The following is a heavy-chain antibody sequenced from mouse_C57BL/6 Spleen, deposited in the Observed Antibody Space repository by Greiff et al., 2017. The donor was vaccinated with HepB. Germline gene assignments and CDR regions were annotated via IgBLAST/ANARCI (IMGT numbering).Heavy chain of an antibody. D-gene: IGHD1-2*01. CDR2: ISYSGST. J-gene: IGHJ2*01. CDR1: GYSITSGYG. CDR3: ARTARIKY. Sequence: EVQLQQSGPGLVKPSQSLSLTCTVTGYSITSGYGWNWIRQVPGNKLEWMGDISYSGSTNYNPSLKSRISITRDTSKNQFFLQLNSVTTEDTATYYCARTARIKYWGPGTTLTVSS. V-gene: IGHV3-2*02.